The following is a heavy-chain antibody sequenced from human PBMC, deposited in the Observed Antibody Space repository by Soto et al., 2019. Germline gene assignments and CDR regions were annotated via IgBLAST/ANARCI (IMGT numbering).Heavy chain of an antibody. CDR3: AKRISGSQVPDAFDI. CDR1: GFSFSNFA. D-gene: IGHD6-19*01. CDR2: ITGSDGST. J-gene: IGHJ3*02. V-gene: IGHV3-23*01. Sequence: PGGSLRLSCAASGFSFSNFAMSWVRQAPGKGLEWVSAITGSDGSTYYADSVKGRFTISRDNSENTLYLQMNSLRAEDTAVYYCAKRISGSQVPDAFDIWGQGTMVTVSS.